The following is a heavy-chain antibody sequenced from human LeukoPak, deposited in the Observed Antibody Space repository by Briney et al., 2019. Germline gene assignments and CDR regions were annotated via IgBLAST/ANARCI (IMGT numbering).Heavy chain of an antibody. D-gene: IGHD3-16*01. V-gene: IGHV3-48*03. CDR1: GFIFRNYA. Sequence: GGSLRLSCAASGFIFRNYAMTWVRQAPGKGLEWVSHISSRGSTTYYADSVKGRFTISRDNAKNSLYLQMNSLRAEDTAVYYCARVGWVLRYAFDIWGQGTMVTVSS. CDR3: ARVGWVLRYAFDI. J-gene: IGHJ3*02. CDR2: ISSRGSTT.